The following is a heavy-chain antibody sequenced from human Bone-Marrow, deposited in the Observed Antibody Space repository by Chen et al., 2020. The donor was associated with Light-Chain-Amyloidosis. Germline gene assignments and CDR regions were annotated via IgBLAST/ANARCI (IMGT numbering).Heavy chain of an antibody. J-gene: IGHJ5*02. CDR2: ISGDGGNT. V-gene: IGHV3-43*02. CDR3: AKDGNWNYHWFDP. CDR1: GFTFDDYA. Sequence: EVQLVESGGGVVQPGGSLRLSCAASGFTFDDYAMHWVRQAPGKCLEWVSLISGDGGNTYYADSVKGRFTISRDNSKNSLYLQMNSLRTEDTALYYCAKDGNWNYHWFDPWGQGTLVTVSS. D-gene: IGHD1-7*01.